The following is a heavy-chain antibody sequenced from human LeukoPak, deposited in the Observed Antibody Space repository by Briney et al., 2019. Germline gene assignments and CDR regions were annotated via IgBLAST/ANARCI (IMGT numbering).Heavy chain of an antibody. CDR3: AARYCSSISCYPNWFDP. V-gene: IGHV4-39*01. CDR1: GGSISSSSCY. J-gene: IGHJ5*02. D-gene: IGHD2-2*01. Sequence: SETLSLTCTVSGGSISSSSCYWGWIRQPQGKGLEWIVNIYYSGSTYYNPSLKSRVTISVDTSKNQFSLKLSSVTAADTAVYYCAARYCSSISCYPNWFDPWGQGTLVTVSS. CDR2: IYYSGST.